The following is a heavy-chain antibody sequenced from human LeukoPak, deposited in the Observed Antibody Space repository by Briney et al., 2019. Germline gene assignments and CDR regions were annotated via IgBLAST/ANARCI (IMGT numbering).Heavy chain of an antibody. Sequence: GRSLRLSCAASGFTFSSYGMHWVRQAPGKGLEWVAVISYDGGNKYYADSVKGRFTISRDNSKNTLYLQMNSLRAEDTAVYYCAKDLYSIAAAGPFDYWGQGTLVTVSS. CDR1: GFTFSSYG. CDR2: ISYDGGNK. V-gene: IGHV3-30*18. D-gene: IGHD6-13*01. J-gene: IGHJ4*02. CDR3: AKDLYSIAAAGPFDY.